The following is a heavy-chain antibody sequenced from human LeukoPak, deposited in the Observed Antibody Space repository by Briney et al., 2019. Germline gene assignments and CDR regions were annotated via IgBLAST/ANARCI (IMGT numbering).Heavy chain of an antibody. CDR2: IYYSGST. CDR3: ARSGTKTNGFDH. V-gene: IGHV4-59*01. CDR1: GGSISTYY. Sequence: SETLSLTCTVSGGSISTYYWSWIRQPPGKGLEWIGYIYYSGSTNYSPSLQSRVTMSVDTSKNQFSLRMNSVTAADTAVYYCARSGTKTNGFDHWGQGTLVTVSS. J-gene: IGHJ4*02. D-gene: IGHD2-8*01.